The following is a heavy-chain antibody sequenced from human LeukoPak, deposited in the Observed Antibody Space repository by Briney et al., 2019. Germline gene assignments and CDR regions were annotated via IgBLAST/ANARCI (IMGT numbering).Heavy chain of an antibody. J-gene: IGHJ4*02. CDR1: GYTFTGYY. Sequence: ASVKVSFKASGYTFTGYYMHWGRQAPGKGLEWMGWINPNSGGTNYAQKFQGRVTMTRDTSISKAYMELSRLRSDDTAVYYCAVSKHCSSTSCYAVDYWGQGTLVTVSS. D-gene: IGHD2-2*01. CDR3: AVSKHCSSTSCYAVDY. V-gene: IGHV1-2*02. CDR2: INPNSGGT.